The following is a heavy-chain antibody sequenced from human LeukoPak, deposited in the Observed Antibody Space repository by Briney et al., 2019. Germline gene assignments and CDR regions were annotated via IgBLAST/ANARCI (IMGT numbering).Heavy chain of an antibody. J-gene: IGHJ6*03. V-gene: IGHV1-69*06. D-gene: IGHD3-9*01. CDR3: ARRSTLRYFDWSKQGYYYMDV. CDR1: GGTFSSYA. CDR2: IIPIFGTA. Sequence: SVKVSCKASGGTFSSYAISWVRQAPGQGLEWMGGIIPIFGTANYAQKFQGRVTITADKSTSTAYMELSSLRSEDTAVYYCARRSTLRYFDWSKQGYYYMDVWGKGTTVTVSS.